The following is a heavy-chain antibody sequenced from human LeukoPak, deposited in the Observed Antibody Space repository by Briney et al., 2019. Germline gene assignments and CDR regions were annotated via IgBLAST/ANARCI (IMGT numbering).Heavy chain of an antibody. CDR2: INHSGST. Sequence: PSETLSLTCAVYGGSISHYYWSWIRQPPGKGLEWIGEINHSGSTNYNPSLKSRVTISVDTSKNQFSLKLSSVTAADTAVYYCAVNVEMATVYFDYWGQGTLVTVSS. V-gene: IGHV4-34*01. CDR1: GGSISHYY. D-gene: IGHD5-24*01. J-gene: IGHJ4*02. CDR3: AVNVEMATVYFDY.